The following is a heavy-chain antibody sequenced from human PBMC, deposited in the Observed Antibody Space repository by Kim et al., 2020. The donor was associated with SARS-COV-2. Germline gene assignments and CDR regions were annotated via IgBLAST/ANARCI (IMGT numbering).Heavy chain of an antibody. V-gene: IGHV4-59*08. J-gene: IGHJ4*02. CDR3: ARHFPLHPNFFDS. CDR1: GDSVRFYH. Sequence: SETLSLTCTVSGDSVRFYHWSWIRLPPGKGLEWIGFASNSGSADYSPSLESRVTISIDTSKNQYSLNLSSVTAADTALYYCARHFPLHPNFFDSWGLGTL. CDR2: ASNSGSA.